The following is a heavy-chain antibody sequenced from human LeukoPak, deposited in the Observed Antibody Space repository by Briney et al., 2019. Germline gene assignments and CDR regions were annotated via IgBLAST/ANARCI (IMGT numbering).Heavy chain of an antibody. CDR3: ARFLPATIFGVAPNYYYYYMDV. CDR2: ISSSSYI. D-gene: IGHD3-3*01. J-gene: IGHJ6*03. Sequence: GGSLRLSCAASGFTFSSYSMNWVRQAPGKGLEWVSSISSSSYIYYADSVKGRFTISRDNAKNSLYLQMNSLRAEDTAVYYCARFLPATIFGVAPNYYYYYMDVWGKGTTVTVS. V-gene: IGHV3-21*01. CDR1: GFTFSSYS.